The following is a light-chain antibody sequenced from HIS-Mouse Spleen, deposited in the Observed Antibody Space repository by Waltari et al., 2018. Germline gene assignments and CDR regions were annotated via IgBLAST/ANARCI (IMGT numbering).Light chain of an antibody. CDR2: KAS. Sequence: DIQMTQSPSTLSASVGARVTITCRASQSISSWLAWYQQKPGKAPKLLIYKASSLESGVPSRFSGSGSGTEFTLTISSLQPDDVATYYCQQYNSYSWTFGQGTKVEIK. V-gene: IGKV1-5*03. CDR1: QSISSW. J-gene: IGKJ1*01. CDR3: QQYNSYSWT.